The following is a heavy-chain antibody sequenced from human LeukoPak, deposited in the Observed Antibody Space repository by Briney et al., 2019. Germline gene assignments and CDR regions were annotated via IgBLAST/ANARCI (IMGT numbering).Heavy chain of an antibody. Sequence: PGGSLRLSCAASGFTFNSYAMNWVRQAPGKGLQWVSTISGSGGSTYYADSVKGRFTISRDNSKNTLYLQMNSLRAEDTAVYYCAKDSDYDFWSGYYAVFDYWGQGTLVTVSS. CDR3: AKDSDYDFWSGYYAVFDY. CDR2: ISGSGGST. V-gene: IGHV3-23*01. CDR1: GFTFNSYA. J-gene: IGHJ4*02. D-gene: IGHD3-3*01.